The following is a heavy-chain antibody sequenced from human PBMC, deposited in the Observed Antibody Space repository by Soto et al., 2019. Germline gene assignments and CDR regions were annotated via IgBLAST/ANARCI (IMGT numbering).Heavy chain of an antibody. CDR3: AREPYGDSQYFDY. CDR1: GFTFSSSA. CDR2: LSGSGTTS. V-gene: IGHV3-23*01. Sequence: PGGSLRLSCAASGFTFSSSAMNWVRQAPGKGLEWVSILSGSGTTSYYADSVKGRFTVSRDNSKNTIYLQANSLRAEDTAVYYCAREPYGDSQYFDYWGQGT. J-gene: IGHJ4*02. D-gene: IGHD2-21*02.